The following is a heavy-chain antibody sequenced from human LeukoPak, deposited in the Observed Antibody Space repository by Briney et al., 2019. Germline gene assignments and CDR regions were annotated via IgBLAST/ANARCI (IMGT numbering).Heavy chain of an antibody. J-gene: IGHJ5*02. CDR1: GYTFTNYG. V-gene: IGHV1-18*01. Sequence: ASVKVSCKASGYTFTNYGISWVRQAPGQGLEWMGWISANNDNTNYGQKPQGRVTMTTDTSTTTAYMELRSLRSEDTAVYYCARDRGYSSGWSWFDPWGQGTLVTVSS. D-gene: IGHD6-19*01. CDR2: ISANNDNT. CDR3: ARDRGYSSGWSWFDP.